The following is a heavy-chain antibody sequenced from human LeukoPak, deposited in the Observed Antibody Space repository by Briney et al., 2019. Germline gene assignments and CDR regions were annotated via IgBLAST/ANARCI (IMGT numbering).Heavy chain of an antibody. V-gene: IGHV3-21*01. CDR3: AREQVPLGTGIDY. CDR1: GFTFSSYS. D-gene: IGHD3/OR15-3a*01. Sequence: PGGSLRLSCAASGFTFSSYSMNWVRQAPGKGLEWVSSISSGSVYMYYADSVKDRFTISRDNAKNSLYLQMSSLRDADTAVYYCAREQVPLGTGIDYWGQGTLITVSS. CDR2: ISSGSVYM. J-gene: IGHJ4*02.